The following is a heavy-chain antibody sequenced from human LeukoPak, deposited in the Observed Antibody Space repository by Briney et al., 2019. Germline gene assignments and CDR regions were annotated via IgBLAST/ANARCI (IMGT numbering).Heavy chain of an antibody. CDR2: ISAYNGNT. J-gene: IGHJ4*02. D-gene: IGHD6-19*01. Sequence: ASVKVSCKASGYTFTNYYIHWVRQAPGQGLEWMGWISAYNGNTNYAQKLQGRVTMTTDTSTSTAYMELRSLRSDDTAVYYCARDRGEDSSGCDFDYWGQGTLVTVSS. CDR1: GYTFTNYY. V-gene: IGHV1-18*04. CDR3: ARDRGEDSSGCDFDY.